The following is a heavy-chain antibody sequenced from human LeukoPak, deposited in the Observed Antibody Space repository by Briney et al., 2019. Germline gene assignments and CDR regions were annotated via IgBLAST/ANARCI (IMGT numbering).Heavy chain of an antibody. V-gene: IGHV1-2*02. D-gene: IGHD6-19*01. J-gene: IGHJ4*02. CDR1: GYTFSDYY. Sequence: ASVKVSCKASGYTFSDYYIHWVRQAPGQGLEWMGWINPNSGGTNFVQKFQGRVTVTRDTSISTVYMELSRLRSDDTAVYYCARDPSYSSGWGSFDYWGQGTLDTVSS. CDR3: ARDPSYSSGWGSFDY. CDR2: INPNSGGT.